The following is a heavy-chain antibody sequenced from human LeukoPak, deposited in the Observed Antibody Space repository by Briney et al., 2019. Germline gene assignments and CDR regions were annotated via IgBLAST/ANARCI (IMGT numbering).Heavy chain of an antibody. CDR1: GYSFTSYW. CDR3: ARVGCSSTSCYVRGFDP. J-gene: IGHJ5*02. Sequence: GESLKISCKGSGYSFTSYWIGWVRQMPGKGLEWMGIIYPGDSDTRYSPSFQGQVTISADKSISTAYLQWSSLKASDTAMYYCARVGCSSTSCYVRGFDPWGQGTLVTVPS. V-gene: IGHV5-51*01. CDR2: IYPGDSDT. D-gene: IGHD2-2*01.